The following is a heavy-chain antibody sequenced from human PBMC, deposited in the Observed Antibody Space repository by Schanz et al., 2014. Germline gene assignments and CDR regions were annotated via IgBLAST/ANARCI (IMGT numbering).Heavy chain of an antibody. D-gene: IGHD5-12*01. V-gene: IGHV1-2*04. CDR1: GGTFSTYP. Sequence: QVQLVQSGAEVKKPGSSMKVSCKASGGTFSTYPINWLRQAPGQGLEWMGWINPNSGTTNYAQKFQGWVTMTRDTSISTAYMELSRLKSDDTAVYYCARDFSAYVGNYFDYWGQGTLVTVSS. CDR3: ARDFSAYVGNYFDY. CDR2: INPNSGTT. J-gene: IGHJ4*02.